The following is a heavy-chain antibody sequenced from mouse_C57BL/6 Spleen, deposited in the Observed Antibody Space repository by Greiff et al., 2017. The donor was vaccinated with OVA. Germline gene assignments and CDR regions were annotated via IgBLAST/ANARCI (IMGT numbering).Heavy chain of an antibody. CDR1: GYTFTSYW. CDR2: IHPNSGST. D-gene: IGHD1-1*01. CDR3: AGTASITTVVRFDY. V-gene: IGHV1-64*01. Sequence: QVQLQQPGAELVKPGASVKLSCKASGYTFTSYWMHWVKQRPGQGLEWIGMIHPNSGSTNYNEKFKSKATLTVDKSSSTAYMQLSSLTSEDSAVYYWAGTASITTVVRFDYWGQGTTLTVSS. J-gene: IGHJ2*01.